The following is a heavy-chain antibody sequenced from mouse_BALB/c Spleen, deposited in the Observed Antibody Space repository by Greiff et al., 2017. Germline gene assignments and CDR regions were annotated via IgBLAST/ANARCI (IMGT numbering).Heavy chain of an antibody. CDR1: GFTIKDTY. J-gene: IGHJ1*01. CDR2: IDPASGNT. D-gene: IGHD2-4*01. V-gene: IGHV14-3*02. CDR3: GLYDYEGYFDV. Sequence: EVQLQQSGAELVKPGASVKLSCTASGFTIKDTYMHWVKQRPEQGLEWIGRIDPASGNTKYDPKFQGKATITADTSSNTAYLQLSSLTSEDTAVYYCGLYDYEGYFDVWGEGTTVTVSS.